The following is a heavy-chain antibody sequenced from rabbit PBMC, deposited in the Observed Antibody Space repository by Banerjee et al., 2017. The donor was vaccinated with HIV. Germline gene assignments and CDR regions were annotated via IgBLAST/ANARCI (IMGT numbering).Heavy chain of an antibody. CDR1: GIDFSSYYY. CDR3: ARGYTYILTRLDL. Sequence: QQQLEESGGGLVKPGGTLTLTCKASGIDFSSYYYMCWVRQAPGKGLEWIACIYTSSSGSTYYASWAKGRFTISKTSSTTVSLQINSLTAADTATYFCARGYTYILTRLDLWGPGTLVTVS. D-gene: IGHD1-1*01. CDR2: IYTSSSGST. J-gene: IGHJ3*01. V-gene: IGHV1S45*01.